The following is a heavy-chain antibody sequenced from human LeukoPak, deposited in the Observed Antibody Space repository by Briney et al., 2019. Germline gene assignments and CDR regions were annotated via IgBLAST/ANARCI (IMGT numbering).Heavy chain of an antibody. V-gene: IGHV1-2*02. D-gene: IGHD2-2*01. J-gene: IGHJ4*02. CDR1: GYTFTGYY. Sequence: ASVKVSCKASGYTFTGYYMHWVRQAPGQGLEWMGWINPNSGGTSYAQKFQGRVTMTRDTSISTAYMELSRLRSDDTAVYYCAREGYCISTTCSSFEYWGQGTLVTVSS. CDR2: INPNSGGT. CDR3: AREGYCISTTCSSFEY.